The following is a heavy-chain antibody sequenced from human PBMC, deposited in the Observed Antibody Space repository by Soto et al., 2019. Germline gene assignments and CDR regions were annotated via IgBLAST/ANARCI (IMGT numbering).Heavy chain of an antibody. V-gene: IGHV1-46*01. J-gene: IGHJ6*02. Sequence: ASVKVSCKASGYVFTNYYIHWVRQAPGQGLEWMGIIKTAGGDTNYAQKFQGRVTMTTDTSTSTAYMELRSLRSDDTAVYYCARHGLIYYGSGSFYYYYGMDVWGQGTTVTVSS. CDR3: ARHGLIYYGSGSFYYYYGMDV. CDR1: GYVFTNYY. D-gene: IGHD3-10*01. CDR2: IKTAGGDT.